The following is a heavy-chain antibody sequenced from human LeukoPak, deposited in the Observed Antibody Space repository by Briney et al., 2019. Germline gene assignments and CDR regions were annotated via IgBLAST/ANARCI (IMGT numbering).Heavy chain of an antibody. CDR3: AKQATRELLY. D-gene: IGHD1-26*01. J-gene: IGHJ4*02. CDR2: IRYDGSNK. V-gene: IGHV3-30*02. Sequence: GGSLRLSCAAAGFTFSSYGMHWVRQAPGQGLEWVAFIRYDGSNKYYADSVKGRFTISRDNSKNTLYLQMNSLRAEDTAVYYCAKQATRELLYWGQGTLVTVSS. CDR1: GFTFSSYG.